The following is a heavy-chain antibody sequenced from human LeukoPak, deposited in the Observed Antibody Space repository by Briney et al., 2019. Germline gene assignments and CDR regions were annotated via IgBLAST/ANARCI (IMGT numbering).Heavy chain of an antibody. CDR2: NNGDGSTT. D-gene: IGHD2-15*01. V-gene: IGHV3-74*01. J-gene: IGHJ5*02. CDR3: ARDPRNVGLAP. CDR1: GFSLSGYR. Sequence: GGSLRLSCVASGFSLSGYRMYWVRQAPGKGLMYISRNNGDGSTTNYADVVKGRFTMSRDNVKSTLYLQMNSLRVEDTAVYYCARDPRNVGLAPWGQGTLVTVSS.